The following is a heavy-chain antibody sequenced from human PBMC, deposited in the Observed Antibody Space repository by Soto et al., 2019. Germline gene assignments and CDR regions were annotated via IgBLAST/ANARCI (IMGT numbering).Heavy chain of an antibody. J-gene: IGHJ3*02. CDR2: ITGSGGST. CDR3: AKERRVYCGSYYPDALDI. CDR1: GFTFSSYA. D-gene: IGHD1-26*01. Sequence: EVQLLESGGGLVQRGGSLRLSCAASGFTFSSYAMSWVRQAPGKLLESGSAITGSGGSTYYIDPVKGRFTISRGNCKNALYLQMNGVRAEDAAVYYRAKERRVYCGSYYPDALDIWGQGTMVAVST. V-gene: IGHV3-23*01.